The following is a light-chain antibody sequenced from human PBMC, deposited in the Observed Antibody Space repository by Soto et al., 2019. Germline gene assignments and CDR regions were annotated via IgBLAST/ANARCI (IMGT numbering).Light chain of an antibody. CDR2: EAS. CDR3: QQRSNLPKNT. CDR1: QSVSSY. J-gene: IGKJ2*01. Sequence: EIVLTQSPATLSLSPGERATLSCRASQSVSSYLAWSQQKPSQAPRLLIYEASNRANGIPARFSGSGSGTDVILTIISLEPEDFAGYYCQQRSNLPKNTFGQATKLELK. V-gene: IGKV3-11*01.